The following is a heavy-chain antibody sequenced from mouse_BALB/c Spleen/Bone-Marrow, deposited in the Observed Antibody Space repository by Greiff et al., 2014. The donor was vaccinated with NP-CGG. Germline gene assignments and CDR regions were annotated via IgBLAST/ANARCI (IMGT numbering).Heavy chain of an antibody. D-gene: IGHD4-1*02. CDR2: IWAGGST. Sequence: QVQLQQSGPGLVAPSQSLSITCTVSGFSLTNYGIHWVRQPPGKGLEWLGVIWAGGSTNYNSALMSRLSITKDNSKSQVFLKMSSLQTDDTAMYYCASTGAGAMDYWGQGTSVTVSS. CDR1: GFSLTNYG. V-gene: IGHV2-9*02. J-gene: IGHJ4*01. CDR3: ASTGAGAMDY.